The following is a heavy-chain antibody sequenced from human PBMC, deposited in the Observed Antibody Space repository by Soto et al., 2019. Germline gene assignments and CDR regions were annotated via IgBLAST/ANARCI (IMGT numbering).Heavy chain of an antibody. Sequence: QVQLVESGGGVVQPGRSLSLSCAASGFTFSSYGMHWVRQAPGKGLEWVAVISYDGSNKYYADSVKGRFTISRDNSKSTLYVQMNSLRSEDTAVYYCAKDSRAWGSSSSLEFDPWGQGTLVTVSS. CDR1: GFTFSSYG. D-gene: IGHD6-13*01. CDR2: ISYDGSNK. V-gene: IGHV3-30*18. J-gene: IGHJ5*02. CDR3: AKDSRAWGSSSSLEFDP.